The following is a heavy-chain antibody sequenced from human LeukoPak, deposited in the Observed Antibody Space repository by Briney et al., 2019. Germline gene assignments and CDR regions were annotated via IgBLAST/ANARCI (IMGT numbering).Heavy chain of an antibody. CDR3: ARGVDIVVVPAAYYYGMDV. V-gene: IGHV3-21*01. J-gene: IGHJ6*04. D-gene: IGHD2-2*03. CDR2: ISSSSSYI. CDR1: GFTFSSYS. Sequence: GGSLRLSCAASGFTFSSYSMNWVRQAPGKGLEWVSSISSSSSYIYYADSVKGRFTISRDNAKNSLYLQMNSLRAEDTAVYYCARGVDIVVVPAAYYYGMDVWGKGTTVTVSS.